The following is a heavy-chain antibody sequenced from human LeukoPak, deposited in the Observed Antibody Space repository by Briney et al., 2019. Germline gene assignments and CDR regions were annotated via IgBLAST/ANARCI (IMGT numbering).Heavy chain of an antibody. V-gene: IGHV3-43*02. CDR3: AKESGKFDY. CDR2: ISGDGVST. Sequence: GGSLRLSCAASGFTFSNFAMSWVRQAPGKGLEWVSLISGDGVSTFYADSVKGRFSISRDNSKNSLDLEMNSLRTDDAARYYCAKESGKFDYWGQGTLVAVSS. CDR1: GFTFSNFA. J-gene: IGHJ4*02.